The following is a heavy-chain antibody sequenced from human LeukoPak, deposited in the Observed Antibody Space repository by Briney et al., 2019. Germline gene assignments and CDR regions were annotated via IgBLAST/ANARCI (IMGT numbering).Heavy chain of an antibody. CDR1: GYTCTLYY. J-gene: IGHJ6*02. V-gene: IGHV1-46*01. D-gene: IGHD1/OR15-1a*01. CDR3: ARENTLITRGDYYYGMDV. Sequence: ASVKVSCKASGYTCTLYYMHWVRQAPGQGLEWMAIVNPSSGVTTYGQKFQGRVAVTRDTSTSTVYMELSSLRSEDTAVYYCARENTLITRGDYYYGMDVWGQGTTVIVSS. CDR2: VNPSSGVT.